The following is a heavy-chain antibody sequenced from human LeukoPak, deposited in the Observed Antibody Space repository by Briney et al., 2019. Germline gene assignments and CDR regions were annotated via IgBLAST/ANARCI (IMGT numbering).Heavy chain of an antibody. J-gene: IGHJ4*02. CDR2: IYTSGST. Sequence: SETLSLTCTVSGGSISSYYWSWIRQPAGKGLEWIGRIYTSGSTNYNPSLKSRATMSVDTSKNQFSLELSSVTAADTAVYYCARDRARYCSGGSCYMLDYWGQGTLVTVSS. D-gene: IGHD2-15*01. CDR1: GGSISSYY. V-gene: IGHV4-4*07. CDR3: ARDRARYCSGGSCYMLDY.